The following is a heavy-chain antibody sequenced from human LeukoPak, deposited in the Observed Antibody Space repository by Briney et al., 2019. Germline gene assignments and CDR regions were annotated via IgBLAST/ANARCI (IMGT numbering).Heavy chain of an antibody. V-gene: IGHV3-21*01. CDR1: GFTFSSYS. J-gene: IGHJ4*02. CDR3: ARDRTGIAARYFDY. D-gene: IGHD6-6*01. CDR2: ISSSSSYI. Sequence: GGSLRLSCAASGFTFSSYSMNWVRQAPGKGLEWVSSISSSSSYIYYADSVKGRFTISRDNAENSLYLQMNSLRAEDTAVYYCARDRTGIAARYFDYWGQGTLVTVSS.